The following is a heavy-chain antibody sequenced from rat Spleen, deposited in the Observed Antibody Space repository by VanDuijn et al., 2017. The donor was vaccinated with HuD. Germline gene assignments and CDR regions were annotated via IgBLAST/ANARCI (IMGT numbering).Heavy chain of an antibody. J-gene: IGHJ2*01. CDR2: ISYDGSST. Sequence: EVQLVESGGGLVQPGRSLKLSCVASGFTFNKYWMTWIRQTPTKGLEWVATISYDGSSTYYRDSVKRRFTISRDNAKSTLYLQMDSLRSEETATYYCARQRTLYYFDYWGQGVMVPVSS. D-gene: IGHD3-1*01. CDR1: GFTFNKYW. CDR3: ARQRTLYYFDY. V-gene: IGHV5-29*01.